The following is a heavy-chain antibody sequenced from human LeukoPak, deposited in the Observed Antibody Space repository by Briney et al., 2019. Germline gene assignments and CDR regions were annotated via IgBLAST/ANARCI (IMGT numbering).Heavy chain of an antibody. V-gene: IGHV3-13*01. D-gene: IGHD6-13*01. CDR3: ARAAYSSTWYSRYFDL. Sequence: GRSLRLSCAASGFTFSSYDIHWVRQATGKGLEWVSGIGTAGEIYYPGSVKGRFTISRENAKNSLYLQMNSLRAGDTAVYYCARAAYSSTWYSRYFDLWGRGTLVTASS. J-gene: IGHJ2*01. CDR2: IGTAGEI. CDR1: GFTFSSYD.